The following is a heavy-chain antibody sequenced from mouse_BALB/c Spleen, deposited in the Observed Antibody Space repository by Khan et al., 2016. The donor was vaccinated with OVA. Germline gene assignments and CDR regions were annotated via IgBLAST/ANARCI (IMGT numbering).Heavy chain of an antibody. CDR2: IWGGGGT. Sequence: QVQLKQSGPGLVAPSQSLSITCTVSGFSLSSSNVHWVRQPPGKGLEWLGMIWGGGGTDYNSALKSRLSISKDNSKSQVFLKMNSLQTDDTAMYYCARAYYRYDGYYAMDYWGQGTSVTVSS. V-gene: IGHV2-6-4*01. CDR3: ARAYYRYDGYYAMDY. D-gene: IGHD2-14*01. CDR1: GFSLSSSN. J-gene: IGHJ4*01.